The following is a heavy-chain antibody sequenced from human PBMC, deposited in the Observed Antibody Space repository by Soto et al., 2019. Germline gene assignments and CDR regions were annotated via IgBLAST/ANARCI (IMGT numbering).Heavy chain of an antibody. CDR1: GFSFRSYG. CDR2: ISYDGSNQ. CDR3: AKDLFSGGSYPNWFDP. Sequence: PGGSLRLSCEASGFSFRSYGLRWVRQAPGKGLEWIGLISYDGSNQFYADSVRGRFTISRDNSNNTLYLQMTSLRVEDTAVYYCAKDLFSGGSYPNWFDPWGHGTLVTVSS. J-gene: IGHJ5*02. D-gene: IGHD1-26*01. V-gene: IGHV3-30*18.